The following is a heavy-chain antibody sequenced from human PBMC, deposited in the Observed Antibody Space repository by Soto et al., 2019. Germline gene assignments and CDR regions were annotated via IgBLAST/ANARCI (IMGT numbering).Heavy chain of an antibody. CDR1: GFTFSSYA. CDR2: ISGSGGST. V-gene: IGHV3-23*01. J-gene: IGHJ5*02. Sequence: GGSLRLSCAASGFTFSSYAMSWVRQAPGKGLEWVSAISGSGGSTYYADSVKGRFTISRDNSKNTLYLQMNSLRAEDTAVYYCAKDPRYCSGGSCYVLNWFDPWGQGTLVTVS. CDR3: AKDPRYCSGGSCYVLNWFDP. D-gene: IGHD2-15*01.